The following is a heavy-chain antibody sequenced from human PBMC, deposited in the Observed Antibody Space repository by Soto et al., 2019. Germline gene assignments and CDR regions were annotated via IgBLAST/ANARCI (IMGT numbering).Heavy chain of an antibody. CDR3: ARMETFGSLNWFDP. Sequence: SVKVSCKASGYSFTNNDVSWVRQATGRGLEWMGWMNPGSGDTGYAQKFQGRVTMTRDISIATAYMELSSLRSDDTAIYYCARMETFGSLNWFDPWGQGTLVTVSS. CDR2: MNPGSGDT. D-gene: IGHD3-16*01. CDR1: GYSFTNND. J-gene: IGHJ5*02. V-gene: IGHV1-8*01.